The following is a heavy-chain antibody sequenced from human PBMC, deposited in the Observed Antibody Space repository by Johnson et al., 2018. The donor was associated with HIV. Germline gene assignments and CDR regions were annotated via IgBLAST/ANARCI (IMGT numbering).Heavy chain of an antibody. CDR2: ISWNGGTT. D-gene: IGHD6-19*01. CDR1: GFTFDDYG. Sequence: EVQLVESGGGVVRPGGSLRLSCAASGFTFDDYGMSWVRQAPGKGLEWVSGISWNGGTTDYAASVKGRFTISRDNAKNSLYLQMNSLRAEDTALYFCAREPVAGPGRNAFDIWGQGTMVTVSS. J-gene: IGHJ3*02. CDR3: AREPVAGPGRNAFDI. V-gene: IGHV3-20*04.